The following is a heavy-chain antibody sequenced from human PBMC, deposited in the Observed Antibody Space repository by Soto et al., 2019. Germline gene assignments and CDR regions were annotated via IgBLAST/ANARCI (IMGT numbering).Heavy chain of an antibody. CDR2: IFHSGNT. CDR1: GGSITTDDYF. Sequence: SQTLSLTCTVSGGSITTDDYFWSWTRQSPERGLEWIGFIFHSGNTFNNPSLSGRASLSVDTSKNEFSLNLTSVTAADTAVYYCVREGTKISPQGYITAAGRFDHWGQGALVTVSS. V-gene: IGHV4-30-4*01. D-gene: IGHD6-25*01. J-gene: IGHJ4*02. CDR3: VREGTKISPQGYITAAGRFDH.